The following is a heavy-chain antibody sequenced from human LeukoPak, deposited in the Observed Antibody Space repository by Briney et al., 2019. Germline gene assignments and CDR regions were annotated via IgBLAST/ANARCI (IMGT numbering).Heavy chain of an antibody. D-gene: IGHD2-2*01. V-gene: IGHV1-2*02. CDR3: AIANFLYCSSTTCLFDY. CDR1: GYTFTDYY. J-gene: IGHJ4*02. Sequence: ASVKVSCKASGYTFTDYYMHWVRQAPGQGFEWRGWINPNDGDTNYAQKFQGRVTMTRDTSISTAHMEVSRLRSDDTAVYYCAIANFLYCSSTTCLFDYWGQGTLVTVSS. CDR2: INPNDGDT.